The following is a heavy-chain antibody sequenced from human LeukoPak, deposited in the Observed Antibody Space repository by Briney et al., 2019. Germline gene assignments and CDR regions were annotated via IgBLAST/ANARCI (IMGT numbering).Heavy chain of an antibody. J-gene: IGHJ6*03. V-gene: IGHV4-59*01. CDR1: GGSISSYY. D-gene: IGHD5-18*01. CDR2: IYDSGST. CDR3: ARGVGLPHYMDV. Sequence: PSETLSPTCTVSGGSISSYYWSWIRQPPGKGLEWIGYIYDSGSTNYNPSLKSRVTISVDTSKNQFSLKLSSVTAADTAVYYCARGVGLPHYMDVWGKGTTVTISS.